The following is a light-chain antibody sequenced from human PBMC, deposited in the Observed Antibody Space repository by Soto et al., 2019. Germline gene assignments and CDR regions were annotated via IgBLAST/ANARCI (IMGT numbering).Light chain of an antibody. J-gene: IGKJ4*01. CDR1: QGISNY. CDR2: AAS. Sequence: DMQMTQYPSSLSGSVGDSVTITCGARQGISNYLAWYQKKTGKVPKLLIYAASTLQSGVPSRLSGSGYGTDLTITISSLKDEDVATYYCQKYNSVTLTFGGGTQVDIK. CDR3: QKYNSVTLT. V-gene: IGKV1-27*01.